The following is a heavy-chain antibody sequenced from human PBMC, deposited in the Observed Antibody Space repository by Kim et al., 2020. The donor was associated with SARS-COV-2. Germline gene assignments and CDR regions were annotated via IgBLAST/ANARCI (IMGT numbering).Heavy chain of an antibody. CDR3: ASALGATTGS. J-gene: IGHJ5*02. V-gene: IGHV3-7*01. Sequence: DKYSVDSVKGRFTISRDNAKNSVYLQMNSLRDEDTAVYYCASALGATTGSWGQGTLVTVSS. D-gene: IGHD1-26*01. CDR2: DK.